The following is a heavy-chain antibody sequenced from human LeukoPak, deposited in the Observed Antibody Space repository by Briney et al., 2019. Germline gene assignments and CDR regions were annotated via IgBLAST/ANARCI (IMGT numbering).Heavy chain of an antibody. J-gene: IGHJ4*02. CDR2: ISGNGDST. D-gene: IGHD3-9*01. CDR1: GFTFNTYA. V-gene: IGHV3-23*01. Sequence: GGSLRLSCAASGFTFNTYAMNWVRQAPGEGLEWVSTISGNGDSTWYADSVKGRFSISRDNFKYTLYLQMNSLRDEDTAIYYCARDPGSAIYYFDYWGQGALVTVSS. CDR3: ARDPGSAIYYFDY.